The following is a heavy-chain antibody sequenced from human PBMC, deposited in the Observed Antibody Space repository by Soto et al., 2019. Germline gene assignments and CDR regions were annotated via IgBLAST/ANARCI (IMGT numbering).Heavy chain of an antibody. J-gene: IGHJ5*02. CDR3: ARADPTTSWFDP. Sequence: GGSLRLSCAASGFTFSSYGMHWVRQAPGKGLEWVAVIWCDGSNKYYADSVKGRFTISRDNSKNTLYLQMNSLRAEDTAVYYCARADPTTSWFDPWGQGTLVTVSS. CDR2: IWCDGSNK. D-gene: IGHD4-17*01. V-gene: IGHV3-33*01. CDR1: GFTFSSYG.